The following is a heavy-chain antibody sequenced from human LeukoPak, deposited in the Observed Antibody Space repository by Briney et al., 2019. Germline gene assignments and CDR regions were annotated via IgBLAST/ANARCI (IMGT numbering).Heavy chain of an antibody. D-gene: IGHD2-15*01. V-gene: IGHV3-23*01. CDR2: ISGSGVST. CDR3: AKRVVGAYYFDY. CDR1: GFTFSNYG. Sequence: GGSLRLSCAASGFTFSNYGMYWVRQAPGKGLEWVSSISGSGVSTYYADSVKGRFTISRDNSRNTLYLQMNSLRAEDTAVYYCAKRVVGAYYFDYWGQGTLVTVFS. J-gene: IGHJ4*02.